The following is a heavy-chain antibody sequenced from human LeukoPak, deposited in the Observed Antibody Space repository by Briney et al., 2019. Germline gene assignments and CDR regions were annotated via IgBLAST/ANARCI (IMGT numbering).Heavy chain of an antibody. J-gene: IGHJ5*02. CDR1: GYTFTTYD. Sequence: ASVKVSCKASGYTFTTYDINWVRQATGQGLEWMGWMNPNSGNTGYTQKFQGRVTMTRNTSISTAYMELSSLRSEDTAVYYCARGRGDFGELSYINWFDPWGQGTLVTVSS. D-gene: IGHD3-10*01. V-gene: IGHV1-8*01. CDR2: MNPNSGNT. CDR3: ARGRGDFGELSYINWFDP.